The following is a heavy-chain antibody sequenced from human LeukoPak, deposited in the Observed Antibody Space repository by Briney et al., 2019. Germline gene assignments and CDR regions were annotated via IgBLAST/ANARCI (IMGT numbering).Heavy chain of an antibody. D-gene: IGHD3-22*01. Sequence: SETLSLTCTVSGGSISSSSYYWGWIRQSPGKGLEWIGSIYYSGSTYYNPSLKSRVTISVDTSKNQFSLKLSSVTAADTAVYYCARRDRSYCFDYWGQGTLVTVSS. CDR3: ARRDRSYCFDY. CDR1: GGSISSSSYY. V-gene: IGHV4-39*01. CDR2: IYYSGST. J-gene: IGHJ4*02.